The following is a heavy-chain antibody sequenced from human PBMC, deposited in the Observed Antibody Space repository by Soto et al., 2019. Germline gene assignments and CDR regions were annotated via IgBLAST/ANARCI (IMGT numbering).Heavy chain of an antibody. V-gene: IGHV4-59*01. D-gene: IGHD3-3*01. Sequence: PSETLSLTCSISGGSISGYHWNWIRQTPGKGVEWIGYFHNSGNPKYSSSLKSRVTISVDMSEKQSSLKLTSVTAADTAVYYCGRGLNDFWSGYYPGAAGAKDYYYYGMDVWGQGTTVTASS. J-gene: IGHJ6*02. CDR1: GGSISGYH. CDR2: FHNSGNP. CDR3: GRGLNDFWSGYYPGAAGAKDYYYYGMDV.